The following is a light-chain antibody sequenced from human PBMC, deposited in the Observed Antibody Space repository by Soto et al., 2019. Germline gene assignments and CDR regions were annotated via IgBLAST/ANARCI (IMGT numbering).Light chain of an antibody. CDR3: QQYGSSPPLT. Sequence: EFVLTQSPGTLSLSPGERATLSCRASQSVSSSYLAWYQQKPGQAPRILIYGASTRATGIPDRFSGSGSGTDFTLTISSLEPEECALYYCQQYGSSPPLTVGGGTKVEIK. J-gene: IGKJ4*01. CDR1: QSVSSSY. CDR2: GAS. V-gene: IGKV3-20*01.